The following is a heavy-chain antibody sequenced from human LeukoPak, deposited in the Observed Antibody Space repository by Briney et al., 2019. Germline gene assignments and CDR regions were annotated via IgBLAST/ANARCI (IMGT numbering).Heavy chain of an antibody. D-gene: IGHD6-19*01. Sequence: SGGSLRLSCAASGFTFSSYGMHWVRQAPGKGLEWVAFIGYNGNDIYYADSLKGRFTISRDNSKNTVSLQMNSLRSEDTAVYYCARRAVGNSYYHSMDVWGKGTTVTVSS. V-gene: IGHV3-30*02. CDR1: GFTFSSYG. J-gene: IGHJ6*03. CDR2: IGYNGNDI. CDR3: ARRAVGNSYYHSMDV.